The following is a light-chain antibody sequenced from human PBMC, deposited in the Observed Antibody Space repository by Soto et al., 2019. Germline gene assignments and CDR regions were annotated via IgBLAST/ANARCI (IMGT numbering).Light chain of an antibody. Sequence: EIVLTQSPATLSLSPGERATLSCRASQSVSSYLAWYQQKPGQAPRLLIYDASNRATGIPARFSGSGSGTEFTLTIRRLKPEDFAVYYCQQRSNWPPYTFGQGTKLEIK. J-gene: IGKJ2*01. V-gene: IGKV3-11*01. CDR2: DAS. CDR1: QSVSSY. CDR3: QQRSNWPPYT.